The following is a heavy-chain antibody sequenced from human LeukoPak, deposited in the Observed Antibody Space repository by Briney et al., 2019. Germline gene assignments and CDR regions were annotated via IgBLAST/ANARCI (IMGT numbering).Heavy chain of an antibody. CDR3: AKDNYTGSPYYFDY. CDR2: ISGTGGST. V-gene: IGHV3-23*01. CDR1: GFTFSSYA. J-gene: IGHJ4*02. Sequence: GGSLRLSCAASGFTFSSYAMSWVRQAPGKGLEWVSGISGTGGSTYYADSVKGRFTISRDNSRNTLYLLMNSLRDEDTAVYYCAKDNYTGSPYYFDYWGQGTLVTVSS. D-gene: IGHD1-26*01.